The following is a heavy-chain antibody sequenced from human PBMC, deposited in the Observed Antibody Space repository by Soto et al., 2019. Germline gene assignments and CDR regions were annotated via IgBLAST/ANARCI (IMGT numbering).Heavy chain of an antibody. J-gene: IGHJ6*03. CDR2: MNPNSGNT. D-gene: IGHD3-3*01. CDR3: ARSPKITIFGVVNIYYMDV. CDR1: GYTFTSYD. V-gene: IGHV1-8*01. Sequence: GASVKVSCKASGYTFTSYDINWVRQATGQGLEWMGWMNPNSGNTGYAQKFQGRVTMTRNTSISTAYMELSSLRSEDTAVYYCARSPKITIFGVVNIYYMDVWGKGTTVTVSS.